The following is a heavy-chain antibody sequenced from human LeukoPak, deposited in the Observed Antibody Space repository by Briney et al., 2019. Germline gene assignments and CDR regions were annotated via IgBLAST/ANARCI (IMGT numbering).Heavy chain of an antibody. CDR2: IFYSGST. V-gene: IGHV4-39*07. Sequence: SETLSLTCSVSGGSISSSSNYWGWIRQPPGKGLEWIGSIFYSGSTYYKSSLKSRVTISVDTSKNQFSLKLSSVTAADTAVYYCARPRGWSETSHAFDIWGQGTMVTVSS. CDR3: ARPRGWSETSHAFDI. D-gene: IGHD6-19*01. J-gene: IGHJ3*02. CDR1: GGSISSSSNY.